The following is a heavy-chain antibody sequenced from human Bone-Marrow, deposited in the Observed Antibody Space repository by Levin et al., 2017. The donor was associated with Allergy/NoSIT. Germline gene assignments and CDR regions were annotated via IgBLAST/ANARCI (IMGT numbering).Heavy chain of an antibody. CDR3: ARDHDNTNSALLF. D-gene: IGHD2-15*01. J-gene: IGHJ4*02. V-gene: IGHV1-18*01. CDR2: INPYNGNT. Sequence: GGSLRLSCKTSDYTFTNFGLSWVRQAPGQGLELMGWINPYNGNTKYAQAFQGRLTMTTDTSTTTVYMELRSLTSGDTAIYFCARDHDNTNSALLFWGQGTLVSVSS. CDR1: DYTFTNFG.